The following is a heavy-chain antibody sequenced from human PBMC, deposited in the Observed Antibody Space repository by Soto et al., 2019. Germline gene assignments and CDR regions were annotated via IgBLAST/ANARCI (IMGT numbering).Heavy chain of an antibody. Sequence: LRLSCEASGFSFSTYSMHWVRQAPGKGLEWVSSIGRRSDIYYADSVKGRFTISRDNAKNSVSLQMNSLRDEDTAVYYCAREETAWPLACGLDVWGQGTTVTVSS. D-gene: IGHD2-21*02. V-gene: IGHV3-21*01. CDR1: GFSFSTYS. CDR3: AREETAWPLACGLDV. J-gene: IGHJ6*02. CDR2: IGRRSDI.